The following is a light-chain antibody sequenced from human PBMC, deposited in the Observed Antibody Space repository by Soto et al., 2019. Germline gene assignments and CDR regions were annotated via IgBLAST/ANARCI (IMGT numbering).Light chain of an antibody. J-gene: IGLJ1*01. CDR1: SSDIGAYDY. CDR2: EVN. V-gene: IGLV2-14*01. CDR3: FSFTTTSTHV. Sequence: QSALTQPGSLSGSPGQSITISCTGTSSDIGAYDYVSWFQQHPGKAPKLMISEVNNRPSGVSNRFSGSKSGNTAYLTISQLQLEDEAESFCFSFTTTSTHVFGTGTQVTVL.